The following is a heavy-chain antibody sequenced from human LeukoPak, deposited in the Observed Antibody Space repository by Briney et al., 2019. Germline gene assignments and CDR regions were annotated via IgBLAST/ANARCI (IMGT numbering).Heavy chain of an antibody. V-gene: IGHV3-30*18. CDR3: AKDWGFQLLYSAFDI. CDR2: ISYDGGNK. D-gene: IGHD2-2*02. Sequence: PGGSLRLSCAASGFTFSSYGLHWVRQAPGKGLEWVAVISYDGGNKYYADSVKGRFTISRDNSKNSLYLQMNSLRAEDTAVYYCAKDWGFQLLYSAFDIWGQGTMVTVSS. J-gene: IGHJ3*02. CDR1: GFTFSSYG.